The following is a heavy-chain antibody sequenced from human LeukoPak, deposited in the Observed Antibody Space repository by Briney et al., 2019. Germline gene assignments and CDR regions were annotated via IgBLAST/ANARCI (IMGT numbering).Heavy chain of an antibody. D-gene: IGHD3-22*01. J-gene: IGHJ1*01. CDR1: GGSISSSNW. CDR2: IYHSGST. V-gene: IGHV4-4*02. Sequence: SETLSLTCAVSGGSISSSNWWSWVRQPPGKGLEWIGEIYHSGSTNYNPSLKSRVTISVDRSKNQFSLKLSSVTAADTAVYYCARASDSSGYYFPFQHWGQGTLVTVSS. CDR3: ARASDSSGYYFPFQH.